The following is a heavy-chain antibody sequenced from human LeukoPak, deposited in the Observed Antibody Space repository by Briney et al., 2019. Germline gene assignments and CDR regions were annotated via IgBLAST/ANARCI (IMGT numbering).Heavy chain of an antibody. CDR2: IAHTGST. CDR3: ARLLVYNRNPRAFDV. J-gene: IGHJ3*01. V-gene: IGHV4-4*02. D-gene: IGHD1-14*01. Sequence: TSETLSFTCAVSCDSISSGNWWSWVRQPPGKGLEWIGEIAHTGSTKYNPSLKSRVSISIDFSKNQFSLRLSSVTAADTGVYYCARLLVYNRNPRAFDVWGQGTSVTVS. CDR1: CDSISSGNW.